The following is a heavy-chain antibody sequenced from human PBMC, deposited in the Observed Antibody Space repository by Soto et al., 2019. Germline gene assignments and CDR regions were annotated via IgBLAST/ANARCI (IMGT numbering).Heavy chain of an antibody. Sequence: QVQLVESGGGVVQPGRSLRLSCAASGFTFSSYGMHWVRQAPGKGLEWVAVISYDGSNKYYADSVKGRFTISRDNSKNTLYLHMNSLRAEDTAVYYCAKDVVVGATTGLGDYYYYYGIDVWGQGTTVTVSS. CDR3: AKDVVVGATTGLGDYYYYYGIDV. CDR2: ISYDGSNK. J-gene: IGHJ6*02. CDR1: GFTFSSYG. V-gene: IGHV3-30*18. D-gene: IGHD1-26*01.